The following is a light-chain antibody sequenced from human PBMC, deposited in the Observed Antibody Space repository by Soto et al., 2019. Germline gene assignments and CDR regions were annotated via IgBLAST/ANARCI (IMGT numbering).Light chain of an antibody. CDR3: QSYDSSLSGV. V-gene: IGLV1-40*01. J-gene: IGLJ2*01. CDR1: SSSIGADFD. CDR2: GST. Sequence: QSVLTQPPSVSGAPGQRVTISCTGSSSSIGADFDVHWYQQLPGTAPKLLIYGSTNRPSGVPDRFSGSKSGTSASLAITGLQAEDEADYYCQSYDSSLSGVFGGGTKLTVL.